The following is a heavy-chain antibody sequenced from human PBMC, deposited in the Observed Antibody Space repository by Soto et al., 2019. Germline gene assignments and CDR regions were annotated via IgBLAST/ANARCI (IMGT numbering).Heavy chain of an antibody. J-gene: IGHJ4*02. CDR1: SGSISSSNW. V-gene: IGHV4-4*02. D-gene: IGHD3-10*01. Sequence: SETLSLTCAVSSGSISSSNWWSWVRQPPGKGLEWIGEIYHSGSTNYNPSLKSRVTISVDKSKNQFSLKLSSVTAADTAVYYCARVISKVRGVQYFDYWGQGTLVTVSS. CDR3: ARVISKVRGVQYFDY. CDR2: IYHSGST.